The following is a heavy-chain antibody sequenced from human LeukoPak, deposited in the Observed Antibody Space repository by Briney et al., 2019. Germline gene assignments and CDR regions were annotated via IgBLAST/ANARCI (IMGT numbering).Heavy chain of an antibody. D-gene: IGHD2-2*01. CDR2: ISYDGSNK. CDR3: AKDEQLL. V-gene: IGHV3-30*18. CDR1: GFTFSNYG. J-gene: IGHJ4*02. Sequence: GGSLRLSCAASGFTFSNYGMHWVRQAPGKGLEWVAVISYDGSNKYYADSVKGRFTISRDNSKNTLYLQMNSLRAEDTAVYYCAKDEQLLWGQGTLVTVSS.